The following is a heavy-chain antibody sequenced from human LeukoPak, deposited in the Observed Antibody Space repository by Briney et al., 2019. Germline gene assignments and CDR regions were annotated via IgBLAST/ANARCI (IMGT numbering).Heavy chain of an antibody. CDR2: INHSGST. V-gene: IGHV4-34*01. CDR3: ARGLSRFTMTPRRWFDP. D-gene: IGHD3-22*01. CDR1: GGSFSGYY. Sequence: SETLSLTCAVYGGSFSGYYWSWIRQPPGKGLEWIGEINHSGSTNYNPSLKSRVTISVDTSKNQFSLRLSSVTAADTAVYYCARGLSRFTMTPRRWFDPWGQGTLVTVSS. J-gene: IGHJ5*02.